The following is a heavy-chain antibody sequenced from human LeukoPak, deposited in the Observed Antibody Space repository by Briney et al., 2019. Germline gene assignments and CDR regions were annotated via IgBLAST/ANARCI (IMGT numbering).Heavy chain of an antibody. Sequence: REPPGXXXGXIGYIYYSGSTNYNPSLKSRVTISVDTSKNQFSLKLSSVTAADTAVYYCARDRGYSYVWGAFDIWGQGTMVTVSS. J-gene: IGHJ3*02. D-gene: IGHD5-18*01. V-gene: IGHV4-59*01. CDR3: ARDRGYSYVWGAFDI. CDR2: IYYSGST.